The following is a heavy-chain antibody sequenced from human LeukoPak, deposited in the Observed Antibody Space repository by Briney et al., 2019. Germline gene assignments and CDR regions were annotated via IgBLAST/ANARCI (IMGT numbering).Heavy chain of an antibody. CDR3: ARGFEGSSSLYWFDP. D-gene: IGHD6-6*01. CDR2: INHSGST. J-gene: IGHJ5*02. Sequence: PSETLSLTCTVSGGSISSYYWSWIRQPPGKGLEWIGEINHSGSTNYNPSLKSRVTISVDTSKNQFSLKLSSVTAADTAVYYCARGFEGSSSLYWFDPWGQGTLVTVSS. CDR1: GGSISSYY. V-gene: IGHV4-34*01.